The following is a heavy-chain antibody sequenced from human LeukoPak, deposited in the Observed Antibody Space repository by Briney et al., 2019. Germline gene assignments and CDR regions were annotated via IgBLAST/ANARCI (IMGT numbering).Heavy chain of an antibody. D-gene: IGHD6-13*01. CDR1: GFAFSSYA. J-gene: IGHJ4*02. CDR3: AKVPYSSSWYFDY. V-gene: IGHV3-23*01. Sequence: GGSLRLSCAASGFAFSSYAMSWVRQAPGKGLEWVSAISGSGGSTYYADSVKGRFTISRDNSKNTLYLQMNSLRAEDTAVYYCAKVPYSSSWYFDYWGQGTLVTVSS. CDR2: ISGSGGST.